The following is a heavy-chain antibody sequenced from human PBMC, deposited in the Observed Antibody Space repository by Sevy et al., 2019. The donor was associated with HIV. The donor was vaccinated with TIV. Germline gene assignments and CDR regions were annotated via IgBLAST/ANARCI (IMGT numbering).Heavy chain of an antibody. J-gene: IGHJ6*02. V-gene: IGHV5-51*01. CDR3: ARTGAYDYIWGSYRGYYYGMDV. CDR2: IYPGDSDT. CDR1: GYSFTSYW. Sequence: GESLKISCKGSGYSFTSYWIGWVRQMPGKGLEWMGIIYPGDSDTRYSPSFQGQVTISADKSISTAYLQWSSLKASDTAXYYCARTGAYDYIWGSYRGYYYGMDVWGQGTTVTVSS. D-gene: IGHD3-16*02.